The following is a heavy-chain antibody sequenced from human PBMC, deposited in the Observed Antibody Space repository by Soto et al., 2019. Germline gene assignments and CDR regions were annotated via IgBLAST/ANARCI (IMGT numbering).Heavy chain of an antibody. D-gene: IGHD3-10*01. V-gene: IGHV3-13*04. CDR2: IDTGGDT. J-gene: IGHJ4*02. CDR3: ARDRYYGSGSYLFDC. CDR1: GFTFRSCD. Sequence: PGGSLKLSFAANGFTFRSCDMIWVRQATGKGLEWVSGIDTGGDTYYAASVKGRFTISRENAKNSLYLQMNSLRAGDTAVYYCARDRYYGSGSYLFDCWGQGT.